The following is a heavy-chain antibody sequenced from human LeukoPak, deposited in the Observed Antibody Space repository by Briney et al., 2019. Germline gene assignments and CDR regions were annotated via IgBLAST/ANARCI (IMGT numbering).Heavy chain of an antibody. CDR1: GYTFTSYD. D-gene: IGHD6-13*01. Sequence: ASVKVSCKASGYTFTSYDINWVRQATGQGLEWMGWINPNSGGTNYAQKFQGRVTMTRDTSISTAYMELSRLRSDDTAVYYCAARGGSSSWPFDYWGQGTLVTVSS. CDR3: AARGGSSSWPFDY. J-gene: IGHJ4*02. CDR2: INPNSGGT. V-gene: IGHV1-2*02.